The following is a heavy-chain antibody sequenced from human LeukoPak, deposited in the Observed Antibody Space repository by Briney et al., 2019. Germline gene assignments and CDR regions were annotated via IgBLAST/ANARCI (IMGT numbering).Heavy chain of an antibody. Sequence: GGSLRLSCTASGFTFGDYAMSWFRQAPGKGLEWVGFIRSKAYGGTTEYAASVKGRFTISRDDSKSFAYLQMNSLKTEDTAVYYCTRDSAMTVTDYWGQGTLVTVSS. CDR3: TRDSAMTVTDY. CDR1: GFTFGDYA. D-gene: IGHD4-17*01. J-gene: IGHJ4*02. V-gene: IGHV3-49*03. CDR2: IRSKAYGGTT.